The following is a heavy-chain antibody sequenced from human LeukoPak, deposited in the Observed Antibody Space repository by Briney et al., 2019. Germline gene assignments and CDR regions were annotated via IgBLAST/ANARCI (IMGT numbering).Heavy chain of an antibody. V-gene: IGHV4/OR15-8*01. CDR2: IYHSGSS. CDR3: ARDRQYYYGAGTRWFDP. Sequence: SETLSVTCVVSGGSIRSNNWWRRVRQPPGKGLEGSGEIYHSGSSNYNPSLKSRVTISVDKSKNQFTLKLSSVPAADTAVYYCARDRQYYYGAGTRWFDPWGQGTLVTVSS. CDR1: GGSIRSNNW. D-gene: IGHD3-10*01. J-gene: IGHJ5*02.